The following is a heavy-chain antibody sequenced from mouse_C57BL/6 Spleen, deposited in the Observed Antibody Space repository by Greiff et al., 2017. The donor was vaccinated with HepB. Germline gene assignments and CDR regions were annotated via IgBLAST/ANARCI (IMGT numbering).Heavy chain of an antibody. CDR2: IDPSDSYT. V-gene: IGHV1-69*01. J-gene: IGHJ2*01. D-gene: IGHD1-3*01. CDR3: AREWKKAYFDY. Sequence: QVQLQQPGAELVMPGASVKLSCKASGYTFTSYWMHWVKQRPGQGLEWIVEIDPSDSYTNYNQKFKGKSTLTVDKSSSTAYMQLSSLTSEDSAVYYCAREWKKAYFDYWGQGTTLTVSS. CDR1: GYTFTSYW.